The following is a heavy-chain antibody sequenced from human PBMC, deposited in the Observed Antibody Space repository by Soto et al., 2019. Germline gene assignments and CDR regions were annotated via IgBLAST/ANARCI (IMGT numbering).Heavy chain of an antibody. CDR2: ISHGGNT. CDR1: GGSINNGGYS. CDR3: AKYGSGGSNGWFDP. Sequence: SETLSLTCAVSGGSINNGGYSWSWLRQPPGKGLEWIGYISHGGNTYYNPSLRSRVIMSIDKSKNHFSLGLKSVTAADTAVYYCAKYGSGGSNGWFDPWGQGTLVTVSS. V-gene: IGHV4-30-2*01. J-gene: IGHJ5*02. D-gene: IGHD2-15*01.